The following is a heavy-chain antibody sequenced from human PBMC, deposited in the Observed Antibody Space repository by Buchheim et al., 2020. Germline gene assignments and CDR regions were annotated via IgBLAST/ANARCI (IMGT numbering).Heavy chain of an antibody. CDR1: GGSFSGYY. V-gene: IGHV4-34*01. J-gene: IGHJ4*02. D-gene: IGHD1-26*01. CDR2: INHSGST. Sequence: QVQLQQWGAGLLKPSETLSLTCTVYGGSFSGYYWSWIRQPPGKGLEWIGEINHSGSTNYNPSLKSRVTISVDTSKNQFSLNLSSVTAADTAVYYCARVGSGSYWLDYWGQGTL. CDR3: ARVGSGSYWLDY.